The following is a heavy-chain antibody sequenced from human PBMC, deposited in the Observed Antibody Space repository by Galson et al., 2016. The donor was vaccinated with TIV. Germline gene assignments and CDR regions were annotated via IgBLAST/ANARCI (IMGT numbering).Heavy chain of an antibody. Sequence: SLRLSCAASGFSLSDYAMTWVRQAPGKGLEWVSDISGRGGTTHYADSVKGRFTISRDNSKNTLYLQMNGLRAEDTATYYCGRAFYNNGWFIEYWGQGTLVTVSS. D-gene: IGHD6-19*01. CDR1: GFSLSDYA. CDR2: ISGRGGTT. J-gene: IGHJ4*02. V-gene: IGHV3-23*01. CDR3: GRAFYNNGWFIEY.